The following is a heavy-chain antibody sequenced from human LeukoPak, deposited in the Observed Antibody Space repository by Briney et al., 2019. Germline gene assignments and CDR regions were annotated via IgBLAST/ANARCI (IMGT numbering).Heavy chain of an antibody. V-gene: IGHV3-30*18. CDR1: GFTFSSYG. Sequence: PGGSLRLSCAASGFTFSSYGMHWVRQAPGKGLEWVAVISYDGSNKYYADSVKGRFTISRDNSKNTLYLQMNSLRAEDTAVYYCAKEGIAVAGKVDYWGQGTLVTVSS. D-gene: IGHD6-19*01. CDR2: ISYDGSNK. CDR3: AKEGIAVAGKVDY. J-gene: IGHJ4*02.